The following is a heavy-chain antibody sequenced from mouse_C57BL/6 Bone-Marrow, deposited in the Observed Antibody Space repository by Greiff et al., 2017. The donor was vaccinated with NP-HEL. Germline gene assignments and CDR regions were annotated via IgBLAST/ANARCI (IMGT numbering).Heavy chain of an antibody. CDR3: TYLRFAY. V-gene: IGHV14-4*01. CDR2: IDPENGDT. CDR1: GFNIKDDY. D-gene: IGHD5-1-1*01. Sequence: VQLQQSGAELVRPGASVKLSCTASGFNIKDDYMHWVKQRPEQGLEWIGWIDPENGDTEYASKFQGKATITADPSSNTAYLQLSSLTSEDTAVYYCTYLRFAYWGQGTLVTVSA. J-gene: IGHJ3*01.